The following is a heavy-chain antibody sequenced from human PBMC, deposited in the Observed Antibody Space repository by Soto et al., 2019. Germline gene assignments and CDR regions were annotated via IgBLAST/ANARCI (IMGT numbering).Heavy chain of an antibody. V-gene: IGHV3-21*01. CDR2: ISSSSYI. CDR3: ATQVFSIAVAGSRSDY. J-gene: IGHJ4*02. D-gene: IGHD6-19*01. CDR1: GFTFSSYS. Sequence: VGSLRLSCAASGFTFSSYSMNWVRQAPGKGLEWVSSISSSSYIYYADSVKGRFTISRDNAKNSLYLQMNSLRAEDTAVYYCATQVFSIAVAGSRSDYWGQGTLVTVS.